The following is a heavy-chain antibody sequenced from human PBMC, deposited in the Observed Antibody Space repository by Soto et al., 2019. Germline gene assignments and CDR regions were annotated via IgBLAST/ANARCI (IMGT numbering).Heavy chain of an antibody. Sequence: GGSLRLSCAASGFTFSGSAMHWVRQASGKGLEWVGRIRSKANSYATAYAASVKGRFTISRDDSKNTAYLQMNSLKTEDTAMYYCTRPPLGYCSSTSCYAYDYWGQGTLVNVSS. V-gene: IGHV3-73*01. CDR2: IRSKANSYAT. CDR3: TRPPLGYCSSTSCYAYDY. J-gene: IGHJ4*02. D-gene: IGHD2-2*01. CDR1: GFTFSGSA.